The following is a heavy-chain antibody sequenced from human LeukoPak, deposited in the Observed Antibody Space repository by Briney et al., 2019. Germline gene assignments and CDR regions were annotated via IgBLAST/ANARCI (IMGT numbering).Heavy chain of an antibody. J-gene: IGHJ6*02. V-gene: IGHV3-23*01. CDR3: VKVAGYCSGGSCSPPYYYYYGMDV. D-gene: IGHD2-15*01. CDR2: ISGSGGST. CDR1: GFTFSTYA. Sequence: GGSLRLSCAASGFTFSTYAMSWVRQTPGKGLEWVSTISGSGGSTYYADSVKGRFTISRDNSKDTLYLQMNSLRAEDTAVYYCVKVAGYCSGGSCSPPYYYYYGMDVWGQGTTVTVS.